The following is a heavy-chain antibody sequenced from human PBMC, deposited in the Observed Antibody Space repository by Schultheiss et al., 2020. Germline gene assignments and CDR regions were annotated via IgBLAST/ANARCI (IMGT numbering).Heavy chain of an antibody. J-gene: IGHJ6*02. CDR2: ISSSSSTI. D-gene: IGHD2-2*01. CDR1: GFTFSSYS. V-gene: IGHV3-48*01. CDR3: AKAQPMDV. Sequence: GGSLRLSCAASGFTFSSYSMNWVRQAPGKGLEWVSYISSSSSTIYYADSVKGRFTISRDNSKNTLYLQMNSLRAEDTAVYYCAKAQPMDVWGQGTTVTVSS.